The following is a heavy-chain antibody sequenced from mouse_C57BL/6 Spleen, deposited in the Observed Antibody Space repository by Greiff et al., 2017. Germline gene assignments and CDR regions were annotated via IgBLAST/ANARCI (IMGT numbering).Heavy chain of an antibody. J-gene: IGHJ4*01. V-gene: IGHV5-12*01. CDR1: GFTFSDYY. CDR3: ARHDYYGSSNYAMDY. CDR2: ISNGGGST. D-gene: IGHD1-1*01. Sequence: EVQVVESGGGLVQPGGSLKLSCAASGFTFSDYYMYWVRQTPEKRLEWVAYISNGGGSTYYPDTVKGRFTISRDNAKNTLYLQMSRLKSEDTAMYYCARHDYYGSSNYAMDYWGQGTSVTVSS.